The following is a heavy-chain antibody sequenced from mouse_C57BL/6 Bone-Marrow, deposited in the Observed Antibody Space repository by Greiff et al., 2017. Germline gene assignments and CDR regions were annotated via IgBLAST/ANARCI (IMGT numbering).Heavy chain of an antibody. J-gene: IGHJ3*01. Sequence: EVQLVESGGGLVKPGGSLKLSCAASGFTFSSYAMSWVRQTPEKRLEWVATISDGGSYTYYPDNVKGRFTISRDNAKNTLYLQMSHLKSEDTAMYYCARDPHYSNYEGFAYWGQGTLVTVSA. CDR1: GFTFSSYA. D-gene: IGHD2-5*01. V-gene: IGHV5-4*01. CDR3: ARDPHYSNYEGFAY. CDR2: ISDGGSYT.